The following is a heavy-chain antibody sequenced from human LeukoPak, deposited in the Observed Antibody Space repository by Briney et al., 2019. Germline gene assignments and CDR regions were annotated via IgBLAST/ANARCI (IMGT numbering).Heavy chain of an antibody. CDR2: INPKSGAA. CDR3: ARAMFCSGGSCEVTVLDY. D-gene: IGHD2-15*01. Sequence: ASVKVSCKASGYIFSDYYMHWVRQAPGQGREWLGWINPKSGAADYAQQFRGRVTMTRDTSINTDYMAVSGLTSDDTAVYYCARAMFCSGGSCEVTVLDYWGQGTLVTVSS. V-gene: IGHV1-2*02. J-gene: IGHJ4*02. CDR1: GYIFSDYY.